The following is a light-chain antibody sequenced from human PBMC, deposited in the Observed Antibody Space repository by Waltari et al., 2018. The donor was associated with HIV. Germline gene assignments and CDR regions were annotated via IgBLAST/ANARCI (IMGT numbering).Light chain of an antibody. CDR2: DDS. Sequence: SYALTQPPSVSVAPGKTARITCGGDIIGGKLVHWYQQKPGQAPVLCICDDSDRPSGIPKRFSGSNSGNTATLTISRVEGGDEADYYCQVWVDSRDVAVIFGGGTKLTVL. V-gene: IGLV3-21*04. CDR3: QVWVDSRDVAVI. J-gene: IGLJ2*01. CDR1: IIGGKL.